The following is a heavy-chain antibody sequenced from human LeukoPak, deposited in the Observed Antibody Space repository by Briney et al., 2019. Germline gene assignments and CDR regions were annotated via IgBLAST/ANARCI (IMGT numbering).Heavy chain of an antibody. CDR3: ARDAPLFWSGYSFDY. CDR2: INHSGST. Sequence: SETLSLTCAVYGGSFSGYYWSWIRQPPGKGLEWIGEINHSGSTNYNPSLKSRVTISVDTSKNQFSLKLSSVTAADTAVYYCARDAPLFWSGYSFDYWRQGTLVTVSS. V-gene: IGHV4-34*01. D-gene: IGHD3-3*01. J-gene: IGHJ4*02. CDR1: GGSFSGYY.